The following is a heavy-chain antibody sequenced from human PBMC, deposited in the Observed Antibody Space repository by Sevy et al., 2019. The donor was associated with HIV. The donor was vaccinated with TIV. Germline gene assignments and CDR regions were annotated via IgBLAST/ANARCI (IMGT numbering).Heavy chain of an antibody. CDR2: INPSGGST. J-gene: IGHJ3*02. Sequence: ASVKVSCKASGYTFSTYYMHWVRQAPGQGLEWMGMINPSGGSTTYAQTFQGRVTMTRDTSTTTFYMDLSSLRSEDTAVYYCARERLDSSGLAAFDIWGQGTMVTVSS. D-gene: IGHD3-22*01. V-gene: IGHV1-46*01. CDR1: GYTFSTYY. CDR3: ARERLDSSGLAAFDI.